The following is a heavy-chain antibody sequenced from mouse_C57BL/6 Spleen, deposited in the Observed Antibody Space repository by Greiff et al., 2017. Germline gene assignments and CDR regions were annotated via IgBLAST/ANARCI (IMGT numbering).Heavy chain of an antibody. CDR3: ARDRMYYFGD. CDR1: GYTFTSYW. Sequence: VQLQQPGAELVRPGTSVKLSCKASGYTFTSYWMHWVKQRPGQGLEWIGEIDPSDSYTNYNQKFKGKATLTVDTSSSTAYMQLSSLTSEDSAVYYCARDRMYYFGDWGQGTTLTVS. V-gene: IGHV1-59*01. J-gene: IGHJ2*01. CDR2: IDPSDSYT.